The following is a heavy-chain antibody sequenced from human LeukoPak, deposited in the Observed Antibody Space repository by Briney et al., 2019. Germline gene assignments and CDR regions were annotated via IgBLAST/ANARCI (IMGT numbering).Heavy chain of an antibody. Sequence: SETLSLTCTVSGGSISSYYWSWIRQPAGKGLEWIGRIYTSGSTNYNPSLKSRVTMSVDTSKNQFSLKLSSVTAADTAVYYCARPAREAPAAAGTPHVAFDIGGKGTMATVSS. CDR2: IYTSGST. CDR3: ARPAREAPAAAGTPHVAFDI. D-gene: IGHD6-13*01. V-gene: IGHV4-4*07. J-gene: IGHJ3*02. CDR1: GGSISSYY.